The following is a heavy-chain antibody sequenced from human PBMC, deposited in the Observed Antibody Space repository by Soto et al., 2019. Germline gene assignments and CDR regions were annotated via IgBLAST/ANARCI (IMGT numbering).Heavy chain of an antibody. Sequence: QVQLVQSGAEVKKPGSSVKVSCKASAGTFSTYTITWVRQAPGQGLEWMGRIIPIIGIINYAQKFQGRVTITAGKFTATAYMELTRLRSVDTAVYYCAGDPDSHYNDGHASSYPWGQGTLVTVSS. CDR3: AGDPDSHYNDGHASSYP. CDR1: AGTFSTYT. V-gene: IGHV1-69*08. J-gene: IGHJ5*02. CDR2: IIPIIGII. D-gene: IGHD3-22*01.